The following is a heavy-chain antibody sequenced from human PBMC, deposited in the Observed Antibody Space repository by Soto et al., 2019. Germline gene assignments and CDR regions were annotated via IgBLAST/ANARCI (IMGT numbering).Heavy chain of an antibody. V-gene: IGHV6-1*01. CDR1: GDSVSSNSAA. CDR2: TYYRSKWYN. CDR3: AKGHAMEEDPFAY. Sequence: SQTLSLTCAISGDSVSSNSAAWNWIRQSPSRGLEWLGRTYYRSKWYNDYAVSVKSRITINPDTSKNQFSLQLNSVTPEDTAVYFFAKGHAMEEDPFAYWTRGTLVPVSS. D-gene: IGHD1-1*01. J-gene: IGHJ4*02.